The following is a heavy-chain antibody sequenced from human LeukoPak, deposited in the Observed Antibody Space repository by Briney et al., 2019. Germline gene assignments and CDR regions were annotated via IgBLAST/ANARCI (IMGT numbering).Heavy chain of an antibody. J-gene: IGHJ1*01. CDR2: IYYSGRT. V-gene: IGHV4-39*01. D-gene: IGHD3-22*01. Sequence: PSETLSLTCSVSGDSVSRSDSYWDWIRQPPGKEPEWIGTIYYSGRTYYSPSLKSRVTMSVDTSNNQFSLNLRSVTAADTAVYYCARRRYYDGSGYLEWGQGTLLSVSS. CDR1: GDSVSRSDSY. CDR3: ARRRYYDGSGYLE.